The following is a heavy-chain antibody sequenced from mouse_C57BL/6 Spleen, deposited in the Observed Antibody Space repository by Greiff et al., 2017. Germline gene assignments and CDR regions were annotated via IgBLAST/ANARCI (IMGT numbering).Heavy chain of an antibody. CDR3: ARSSGYFDV. Sequence: VQLQQPGAELVMPGASVKLSCKASGYTFTSYWMPWVKQRPGQGLEWIGEIDPSDSYTNYNQKFKGKSTLTVDKSSSTAYMQLSSLTSEDSAVYYCARSSGYFDVWGTGTTVTVSS. V-gene: IGHV1-69*01. J-gene: IGHJ1*03. D-gene: IGHD6-1*01. CDR1: GYTFTSYW. CDR2: IDPSDSYT.